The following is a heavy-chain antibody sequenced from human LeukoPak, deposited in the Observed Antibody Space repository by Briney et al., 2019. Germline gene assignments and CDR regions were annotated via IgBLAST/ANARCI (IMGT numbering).Heavy chain of an antibody. J-gene: IGHJ4*02. D-gene: IGHD5-24*01. Sequence: TGRSLRLSCAASEFTFSSYSMSWVRQAPGKGLEWVSSISTTSSSIYYADSVRGRFTISRDNVKNSLFLQMNSLTAEDTAVYYCARGWVAPDYWGQGTLVTVSS. CDR3: ARGWVAPDY. CDR2: ISTTSSSI. CDR1: EFTFSSYS. V-gene: IGHV3-21*01.